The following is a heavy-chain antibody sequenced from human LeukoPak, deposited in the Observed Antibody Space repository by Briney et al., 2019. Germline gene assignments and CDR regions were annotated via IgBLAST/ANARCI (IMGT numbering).Heavy chain of an antibody. J-gene: IGHJ6*02. CDR1: GGSISSYY. CDR3: AREGVATISMDV. Sequence: SETLSLTRTVSGGSISSYYWSWIRQPPGKGLEWIGYIYYSGSTNYNPSLKSRVTISVDTSKNQFSLKLSSVTAADTAVYYCAREGVATISMDVWGQGTTVTVSS. V-gene: IGHV4-59*01. D-gene: IGHD5-12*01. CDR2: IYYSGST.